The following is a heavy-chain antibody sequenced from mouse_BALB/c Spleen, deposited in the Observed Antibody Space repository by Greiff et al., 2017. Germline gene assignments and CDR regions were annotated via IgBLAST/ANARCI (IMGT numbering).Heavy chain of an antibody. J-gene: IGHJ3*01. V-gene: IGHV14-3*02. Sequence: EVQLQQSGAELVKPGASVKLSCTASGFNIKDTYMHWVKQRPEQGLEWIGRIDPANGNTKYDPKFQGKATITADTSSNTAYLQLSRLTSEDTAVYYCARIGSSPWFAYWGQGTLVTVSA. CDR1: GFNIKDTY. CDR2: IDPANGNT. CDR3: ARIGSSPWFAY. D-gene: IGHD1-1*01.